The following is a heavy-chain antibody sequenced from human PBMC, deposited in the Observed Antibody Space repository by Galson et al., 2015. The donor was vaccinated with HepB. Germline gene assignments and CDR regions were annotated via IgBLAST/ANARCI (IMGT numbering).Heavy chain of an antibody. CDR2: ISAYNGNT. V-gene: IGHV1-18*04. J-gene: IGHJ5*02. CDR1: GYTFTSYG. D-gene: IGHD3-16*02. CDR3: ARANYDYVWGSYRPNNWFDP. Sequence: SVKVSCKASGYTFTSYGISWVRQAPGQGLEWMGWISAYNGNTNYAQKLQGRVTMTTDTSTSTAYMELRSLRSDDTAVYYCARANYDYVWGSYRPNNWFDPGAREPWSPSPQ.